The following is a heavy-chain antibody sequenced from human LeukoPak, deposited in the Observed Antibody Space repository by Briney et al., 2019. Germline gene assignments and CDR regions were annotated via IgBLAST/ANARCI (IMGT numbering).Heavy chain of an antibody. J-gene: IGHJ4*02. CDR1: GFTFSSYA. CDR2: ISFDGNNN. D-gene: IGHD4-11*01. CDR3: ARDLSNYYFDY. Sequence: GGSLRLSCAASGFTFSSYAMHWVRQAPGKGLEWVAFISFDGNNNHYAGSVKGRFTISRDNSKNTLYMQMNSLRAGDTAVYYCARDLSNYYFDYWGQGTLVTVSS. V-gene: IGHV3-30-3*01.